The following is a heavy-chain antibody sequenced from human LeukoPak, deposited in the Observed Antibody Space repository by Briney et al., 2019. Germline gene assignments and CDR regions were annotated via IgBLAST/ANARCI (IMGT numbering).Heavy chain of an antibody. CDR1: GGSISSYH. CDR3: ARSIIGTRSKFDY. D-gene: IGHD1/OR15-1a*01. Sequence: PSETLSLTCTVSGGSISSYHWSWIRQPPGKGLEWIGYISYSGSTNYNPSLKSRVTISLDTSKNQFALKLSSVTAADTAVYYCARSIIGTRSKFDYWGQGTLVTVSS. J-gene: IGHJ4*02. CDR2: ISYSGST. V-gene: IGHV4-59*08.